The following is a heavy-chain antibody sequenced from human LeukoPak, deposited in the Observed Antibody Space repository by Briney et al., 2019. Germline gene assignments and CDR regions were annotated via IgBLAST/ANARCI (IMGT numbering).Heavy chain of an antibody. CDR2: IYSGGST. J-gene: IGHJ4*02. Sequence: GGSLRLSCAASGFTVSSNYISWVRQAPGKGLEWVSVIYSGGSTYYADSVKGRFTISRDNSKNTLYLQMNSLRAEDTAVYYCARDPQGDPTLRQFDYWGQGTLVTVSS. V-gene: IGHV3-66*01. CDR3: ARDPQGDPTLRQFDY. D-gene: IGHD3-10*01. CDR1: GFTVSSNY.